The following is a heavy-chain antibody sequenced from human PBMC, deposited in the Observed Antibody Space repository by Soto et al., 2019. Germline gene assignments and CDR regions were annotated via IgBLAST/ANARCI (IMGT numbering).Heavy chain of an antibody. CDR2: MNPNSGNT. Sequence: ASVKVSCKASGYTFTSYDINWLRQATGQGLEWMGWMNPNSGNTGYAQKFQGRVTMTRNTSISTAYMELSSLRSEDTAVYYCASIRYSSSWYMRAAYYYGMDVWGQGTTVTVSS. CDR1: GYTFTSYD. D-gene: IGHD6-13*01. CDR3: ASIRYSSSWYMRAAYYYGMDV. J-gene: IGHJ6*02. V-gene: IGHV1-8*01.